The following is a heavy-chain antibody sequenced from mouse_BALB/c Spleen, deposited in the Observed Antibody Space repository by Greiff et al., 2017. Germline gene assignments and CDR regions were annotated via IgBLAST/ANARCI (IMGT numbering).Heavy chain of an antibody. CDR3: AREEGYYYGSSYDYAMDY. D-gene: IGHD1-1*01. CDR1: GYSFTGYY. CDR2: INPYNGAT. V-gene: IGHV1-31*01. Sequence: VQLQQSGPELVKPGASVKISCKASGYSFTGYYMHWVKQSHVKSLEWIGRINPYNGATSYNQNFKDKASLTVDKSSSTAYMELHSLTSEDSAVYYCAREEGYYYGSSYDYAMDYWGQGTSVTVSS. J-gene: IGHJ4*01.